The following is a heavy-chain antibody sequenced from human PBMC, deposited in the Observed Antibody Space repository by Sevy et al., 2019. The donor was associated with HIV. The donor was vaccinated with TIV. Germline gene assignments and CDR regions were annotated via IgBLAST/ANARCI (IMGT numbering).Heavy chain of an antibody. CDR1: VYTFTSYG. J-gene: IGHJ3*02. CDR2: ISAYNGNT. D-gene: IGHD3-10*01. CDR3: ASSGSTMVRGVIITGTSRAFAI. Sequence: ASVKVSCKASVYTFTSYGISWVRQAPGQGLEWMGWISAYNGNTNYAQKLQGRFTMTTDTSTSTAYMELRSLRSDDTAVYYCASSGSTMVRGVIITGTSRAFAIWGQGTMVTVSS. V-gene: IGHV1-18*01.